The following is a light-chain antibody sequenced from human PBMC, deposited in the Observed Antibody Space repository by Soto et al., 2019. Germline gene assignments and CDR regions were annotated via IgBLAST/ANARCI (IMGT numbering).Light chain of an antibody. J-gene: IGLJ1*01. CDR3: NSYTSSSTYV. Sequence: QSVLTQPASVSGSPGQSITISCNGTSSDVGGFNYVSWYQQHPGKAPKLMIYDVTNRPSGVSYRFSGSKSGNTASLTISGLQPEDEADYYCNSYTSSSTYVFGTG. CDR1: SSDVGGFNY. V-gene: IGLV2-14*03. CDR2: DVT.